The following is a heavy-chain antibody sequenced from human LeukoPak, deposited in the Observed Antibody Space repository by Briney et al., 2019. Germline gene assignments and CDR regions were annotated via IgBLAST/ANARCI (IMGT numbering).Heavy chain of an antibody. CDR1: GGSVSSTEFY. CDR3: GRLSKGRYFDYIFDY. D-gene: IGHD3-9*01. Sequence: PSETLSLTCSVSGGSVSSTEFYWGWIRQPPGKALQWIGNIYYTGSTYYNPSLTSRLTLSVNTSQNQFSLKMASVTAADTAVYYCGRLSKGRYFDYIFDYWGQGTLVTVSS. J-gene: IGHJ4*02. CDR2: IYYTGST. V-gene: IGHV4-39*01.